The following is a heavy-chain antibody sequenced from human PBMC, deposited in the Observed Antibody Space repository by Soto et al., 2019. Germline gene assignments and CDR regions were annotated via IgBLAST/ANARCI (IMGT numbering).Heavy chain of an antibody. V-gene: IGHV4-4*02. CDR3: AREVSIAAAGTGWFDP. Sequence: QVQLQESGPGLVKPSGTLSLTCAVSGGSISSSNWWSWVRQPPGKGLEWIGEIYHSGSTNYNPSLTSRVPISVGKSQNKFSLKLSSVTAADTAVYYCAREVSIAAAGTGWFDPWGQGTLVTVSS. J-gene: IGHJ5*02. CDR1: GGSISSSNW. CDR2: IYHSGST. D-gene: IGHD6-13*01.